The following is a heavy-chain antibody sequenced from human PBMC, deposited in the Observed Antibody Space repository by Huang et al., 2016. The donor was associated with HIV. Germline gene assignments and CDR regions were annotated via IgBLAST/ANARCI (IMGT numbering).Heavy chain of an antibody. CDR1: GGSLNENLYR. CDR3: ARGVGQQLLDY. Sequence: QVQLQESGPGLVEPSQTLSLTCTVSGGSLNENLYRWNWIRQPAGKGLEWIGHVYPSGYTTYNPSLKGRVTISVATSKNQFSLRLSSMTAADTAVYYCARGVGQQLLDYWGHGTLVTVSS. D-gene: IGHD6-13*01. J-gene: IGHJ4*01. CDR2: VYPSGYT. V-gene: IGHV4-61*09.